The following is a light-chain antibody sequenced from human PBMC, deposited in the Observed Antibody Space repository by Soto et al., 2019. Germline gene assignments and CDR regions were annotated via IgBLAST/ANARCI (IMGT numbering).Light chain of an antibody. J-gene: IGLJ3*02. CDR3: QSYNTSDHWV. Sequence: NFMLTQPHSMSESPGQTITISCTRSSGSIAIHYVQWYQQRPGSAPTTVIYEDKRRPSGVPDRFSGSIDSSSNSASLTISGLEAEDEADYYCQSYNTSDHWVVGGGTKLTVL. CDR1: SGSIAIHY. CDR2: EDK. V-gene: IGLV6-57*04.